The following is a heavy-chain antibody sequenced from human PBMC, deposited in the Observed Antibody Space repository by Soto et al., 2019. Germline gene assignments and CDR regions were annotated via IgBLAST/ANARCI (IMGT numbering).Heavy chain of an antibody. V-gene: IGHV3-48*01. CDR3: ARDRSSGWKKNFDY. D-gene: IGHD6-19*01. CDR2: ISSSSSTI. Sequence: GGSLRLSCAASGFTFSSYSMNWVRQAPGKGLEWVSYISSSSSTIYYADSVKGRFTISRDNAKNSLYLQMNSLRAEDTAVYYCARDRSSGWKKNFDYWGQGTLVTVSS. CDR1: GFTFSSYS. J-gene: IGHJ4*02.